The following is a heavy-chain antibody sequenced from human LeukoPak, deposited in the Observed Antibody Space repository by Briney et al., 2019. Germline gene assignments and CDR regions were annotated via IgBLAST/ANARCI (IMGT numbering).Heavy chain of an antibody. V-gene: IGHV1-18*01. CDR1: GYTFTSYG. Sequence: ASVKDSCKASGYTFTSYGISWVRQAPGQGLEWMGWISAYNGNTNYAQKLQGRVTMTTDTSTSTAYMELRSLRSDDTAVYYCASPAPRPFLGYSYGLFGYYGMDVWGQGTTVTVSS. CDR2: ISAYNGNT. J-gene: IGHJ6*02. CDR3: ASPAPRPFLGYSYGLFGYYGMDV. D-gene: IGHD5-18*01.